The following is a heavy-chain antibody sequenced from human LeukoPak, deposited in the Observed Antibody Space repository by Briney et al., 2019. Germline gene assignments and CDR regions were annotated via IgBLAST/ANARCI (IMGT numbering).Heavy chain of an antibody. J-gene: IGHJ3*02. CDR3: AKSATDAFDI. V-gene: IGHV3-30*18. Sequence: GGSLRLSCAASGFTFSNYALHWVRQAPGKGLEWVAVISYDGSNKYYADSVKGRFTISRDNSKNTLYLQMNSLRAEDTAVYYCAKSATDAFDIWGQGTMVTVSS. D-gene: IGHD1-26*01. CDR2: ISYDGSNK. CDR1: GFTFSNYA.